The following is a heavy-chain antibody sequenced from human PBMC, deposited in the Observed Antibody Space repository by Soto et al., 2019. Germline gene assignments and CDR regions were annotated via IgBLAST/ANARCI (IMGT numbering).Heavy chain of an antibody. D-gene: IGHD2-21*01. CDR1: GGSISSGGYY. Sequence: PSETLSLTCTVSGGSISSGGYYWSWIRQHPGKGLEWIGHIYYSGSTYYNPSLKSRVTISVDTSKNQFSLKLSSVTAADTAVYYCRAEFNCGGDCYRTDDAFDIWGQGTMVTVSS. CDR2: IYYSGST. J-gene: IGHJ3*02. V-gene: IGHV4-31*03. CDR3: RAEFNCGGDCYRTDDAFDI.